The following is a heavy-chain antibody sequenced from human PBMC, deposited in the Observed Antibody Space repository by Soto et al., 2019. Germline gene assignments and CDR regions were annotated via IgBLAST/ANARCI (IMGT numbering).Heavy chain of an antibody. D-gene: IGHD3-16*02. CDR2: IYYSGST. CDR3: ARDITFGGVISNNWFDP. CDR1: GGSISSGDYY. Sequence: SETLSLTCTVSGGSISSGDYYWSWICQPPGKGLEWIGYIYYSGSTYYNPSLKSRVTISVDTSKNQFSLKLSSVTAADTAVYYCARDITFGGVISNNWFDPWGQGTLVTVSS. J-gene: IGHJ5*02. V-gene: IGHV4-30-4*01.